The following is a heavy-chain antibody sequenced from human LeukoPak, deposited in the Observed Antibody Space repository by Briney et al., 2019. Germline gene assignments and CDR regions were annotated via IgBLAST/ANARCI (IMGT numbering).Heavy chain of an antibody. CDR3: ARDLRGSSSYHYYYYMDV. CDR1: GFTVSSNY. D-gene: IGHD6-6*01. J-gene: IGHJ6*03. Sequence: PPGGSLRLSCAASGFTVSSNYMAWVRQAPGKGLEWVSVIYSGGSTYYADSVKGRFTISRDNSKNTLYLQMNSLRAEDTAVYYCARDLRGSSSYHYYYYMDVWGKGTTVTVSS. CDR2: IYSGGST. V-gene: IGHV3-53*01.